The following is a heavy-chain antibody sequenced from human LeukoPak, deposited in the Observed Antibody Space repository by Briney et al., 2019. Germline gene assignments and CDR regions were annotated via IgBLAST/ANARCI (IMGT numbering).Heavy chain of an antibody. CDR3: ARRNINDAFDI. CDR1: GYRFSSYW. Sequence: GGALEISCNSSGYRFSSYWIGWGRQMPGKGLEWVGVIYPGDSDTRYSPSFQGEVTTSADKSISTGYLQWCSLKASDTAMYYCARRNINDAFDIWGQGTMVTVSS. D-gene: IGHD1-14*01. J-gene: IGHJ3*02. V-gene: IGHV5-51*01. CDR2: IYPGDSDT.